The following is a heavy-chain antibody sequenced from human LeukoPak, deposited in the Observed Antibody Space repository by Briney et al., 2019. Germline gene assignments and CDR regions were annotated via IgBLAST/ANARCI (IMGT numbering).Heavy chain of an antibody. CDR2: ISGSGDTT. Sequence: GGSLRLSCAASGFTLSTYTMNWVRQAPGKGLEWVSFISGSGDTTYYADSVKGRFTISRDSSKNTLYLQMNSLRAEDTAVYFCAKSRGESRGASNYWGQGTLVTVSS. CDR3: AKSRGESRGASNY. D-gene: IGHD1-26*01. J-gene: IGHJ4*02. CDR1: GFTLSTYT. V-gene: IGHV3-23*01.